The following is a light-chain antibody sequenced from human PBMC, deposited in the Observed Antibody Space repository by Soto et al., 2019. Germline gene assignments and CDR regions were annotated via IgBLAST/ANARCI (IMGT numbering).Light chain of an antibody. CDR2: GNI. V-gene: IGLV1-40*01. Sequence: QSVLTQPPSVSGAPGQRVTISCTGSRSNIGAGYDVHWYQQIPGTAPKLLIYGNINRPSGVPDRFSGSESGTSASLAITGLQAEDDADYYCQSYDRSLSGVVFGGGTKLTV. J-gene: IGLJ2*01. CDR3: QSYDRSLSGVV. CDR1: RSNIGAGYD.